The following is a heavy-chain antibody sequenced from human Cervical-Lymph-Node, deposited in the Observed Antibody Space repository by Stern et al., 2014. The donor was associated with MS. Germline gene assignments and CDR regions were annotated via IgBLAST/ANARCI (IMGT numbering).Heavy chain of an antibody. CDR1: GYSFAAYW. V-gene: IGHV5-10-1*03. Sequence: EVQLVESGAEVKKPGESLRISCEGSGYSFAAYWISWLRQMPGKGLELMGRVDPRTSRTNYHPAFQRLVTISADSSITTAYLQWSSLKASDTATYYCARHFSLYDGFDIWGQGTVVTVSS. J-gene: IGHJ3*02. CDR2: VDPRTSRT. CDR3: ARHFSLYDGFDI. D-gene: IGHD3-3*02.